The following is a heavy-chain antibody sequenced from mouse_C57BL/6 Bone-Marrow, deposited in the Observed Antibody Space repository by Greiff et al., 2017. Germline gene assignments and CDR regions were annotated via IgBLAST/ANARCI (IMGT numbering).Heavy chain of an antibody. CDR1: GYTFTSYW. Sequence: VQLQQPGAELVKPGASVKMSCKASGYTFTSYWITWVRQTPGQGLEWIGAISPGSGSTNYNEKFKSKATLTVDTTSSSAYMQISSLTSEDSAVYYCARPYYSNYWYFDFWGTGTTVTVSS. D-gene: IGHD2-5*01. CDR3: ARPYYSNYWYFDF. J-gene: IGHJ1*03. CDR2: ISPGSGST. V-gene: IGHV1-55*01.